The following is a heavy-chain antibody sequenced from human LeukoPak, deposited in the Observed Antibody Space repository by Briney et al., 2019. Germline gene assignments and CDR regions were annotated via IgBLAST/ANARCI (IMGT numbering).Heavy chain of an antibody. CDR2: IVVGSVNT. J-gene: IGHJ3*02. CDR1: GFSFSSSA. V-gene: IGHV1-58*01. Sequence: ASVKVSCKASGFSFSSSAVQWVRQASGQRLEWIGWIVVGSVNTNYAQKFQERVTITRDMSTTTAYMELSSLRSEDTAVYYCAASPGTVGAFDIWGQGLMVTVSS. CDR3: AASPGTVGAFDI. D-gene: IGHD3-16*01.